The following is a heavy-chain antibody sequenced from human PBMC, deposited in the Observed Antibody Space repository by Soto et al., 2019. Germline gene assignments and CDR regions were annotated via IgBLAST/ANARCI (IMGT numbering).Heavy chain of an antibody. CDR1: GESISSSSYY. J-gene: IGHJ4*02. CDR3: ARQQTTVVTQAYFDH. D-gene: IGHD2-21*02. Sequence: SETLSLTCIVSGESISSSSYYWGWIRQPPGKGLEWIGSIYYSGRTYYNPSFKSRVTISIDTSKNQFSLKLSSVTATDTAVYYCARQQTTVVTQAYFDHWGQGALATVSS. V-gene: IGHV4-39*01. CDR2: IYYSGRT.